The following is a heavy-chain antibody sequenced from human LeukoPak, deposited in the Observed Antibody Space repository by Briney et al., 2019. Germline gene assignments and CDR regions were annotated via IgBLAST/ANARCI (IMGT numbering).Heavy chain of an antibody. CDR2: IRYDGSNK. J-gene: IGHJ4*02. CDR3: AKDYDFWSGYAKYYFDY. V-gene: IGHV3-30*02. D-gene: IGHD3-3*01. CDR1: GFTFSSYG. Sequence: GGSLRLSCAASGFTFSSYGMHWVRQAPGKGLEWVAFIRYDGSNKYYADSVEGRFTISRDNSKNTLYLQMNSLRAEDTAVYYCAKDYDFWSGYAKYYFDYWGQGTLVTVSS.